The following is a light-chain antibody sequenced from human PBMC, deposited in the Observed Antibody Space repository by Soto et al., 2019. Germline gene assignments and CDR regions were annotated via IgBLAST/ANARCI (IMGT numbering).Light chain of an antibody. V-gene: IGLV1-51*01. CDR2: DNN. CDR3: GTWDNSRSAYV. Sequence: QSVLTQSPSVSAAPGQRVTISCSGSGSNIGNNFVSWYQQFPGTAPRLLIFDNNNRPSGIPDRFSGSKSGTSATLGITGLQTGGEADYYCGTWDNSRSAYVFGTGTKVTVL. CDR1: GSNIGNNF. J-gene: IGLJ1*01.